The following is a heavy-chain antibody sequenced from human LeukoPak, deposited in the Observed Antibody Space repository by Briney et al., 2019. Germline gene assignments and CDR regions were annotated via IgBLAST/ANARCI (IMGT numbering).Heavy chain of an antibody. CDR1: GYTFTGYY. J-gene: IGHJ3*02. V-gene: IGHV1-2*02. CDR3: ARGSRDIVLMVYAILGDDAFDI. CDR2: INPNSGGT. D-gene: IGHD2-8*01. Sequence: GASVKVSCKASGYTFTGYYMHWVRQAPGQGLEWMGWINPNSGGTNYAQKFQGRVTMTRDTSISTAYMELSRLRSDDTAVYYCARGSRDIVLMVYAILGDDAFDIWGQGTMVTVSS.